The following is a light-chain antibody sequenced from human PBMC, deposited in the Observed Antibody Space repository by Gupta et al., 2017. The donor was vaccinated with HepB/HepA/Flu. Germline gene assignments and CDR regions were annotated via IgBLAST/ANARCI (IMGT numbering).Light chain of an antibody. V-gene: IGLV3-19*01. J-gene: IGLJ3*02. Sequence: SSELTQDPAVSVALGQTVRITCQGDSLRRYHASWYQQKPGQAPVLVIYGIHNRPSGIPDRFSGSSSGNTASLTITGAQAEDEADYYCNSRDSSGKHLVFGGGTKLTVL. CDR1: SLRRYH. CDR3: NSRDSSGKHLV. CDR2: GIH.